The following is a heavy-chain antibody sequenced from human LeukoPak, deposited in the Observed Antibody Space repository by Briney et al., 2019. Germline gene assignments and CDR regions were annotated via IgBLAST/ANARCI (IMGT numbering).Heavy chain of an antibody. J-gene: IGHJ5*02. CDR1: GYTFTGYY. CDR3: ARDMLAVPSNWFDP. D-gene: IGHD2-8*01. Sequence: ASVKVSCKASGYTFTGYYMHWVRQAPGQGLEWMGWINPNRGGTNYAQKFQGRVTMTRDTSTSTVYMDLRSLRSEDTAVYFCARDMLAVPSNWFDPWGQGTLVTVSS. CDR2: INPNRGGT. V-gene: IGHV1-2*02.